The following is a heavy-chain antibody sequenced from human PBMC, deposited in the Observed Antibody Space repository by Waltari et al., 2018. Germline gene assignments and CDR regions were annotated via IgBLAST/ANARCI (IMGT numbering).Heavy chain of an antibody. V-gene: IGHV1-18*01. J-gene: IGHJ4*02. CDR1: GYTFTDYG. Sequence: VQSGAELKNLGASVKVSCKASGYTFTDYGISWVRQAPGQGLEWMGWISAYNGDRNYAQKFQGRVSMTTDTSTSTAYLELRSLTSDDTAVIYCARDIGRSGTVVASPGYWGQGTLVTVSS. CDR3: ARDIGRSGTVVASPGY. CDR2: ISAYNGDR. D-gene: IGHD2-21*01.